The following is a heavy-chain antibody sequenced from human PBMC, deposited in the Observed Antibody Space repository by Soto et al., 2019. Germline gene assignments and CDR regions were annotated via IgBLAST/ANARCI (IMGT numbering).Heavy chain of an antibody. Sequence: EVQLVETGGGLIQPGGSLRLSCAASGFTVSSNYMSWVRQAPGKGLEWVSVIYSGGSTYYADSVKGRFTISRDNSKNTLYLQMNSLRAEDTAVYYCARGRDSSGWYGWFAPWGQGTLVTVSS. CDR3: ARGRDSSGWYGWFAP. D-gene: IGHD6-19*01. CDR2: IYSGGST. CDR1: GFTVSSNY. V-gene: IGHV3-53*02. J-gene: IGHJ5*02.